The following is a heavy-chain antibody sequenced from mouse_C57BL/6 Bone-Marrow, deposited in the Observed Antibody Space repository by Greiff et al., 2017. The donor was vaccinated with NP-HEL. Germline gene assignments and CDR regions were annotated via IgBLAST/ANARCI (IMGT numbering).Heavy chain of an antibody. V-gene: IGHV1-64*01. CDR2: IHPNSGST. D-gene: IGHD3-2*02. Sequence: VQLQQPGAELVKPGASVKLSCKASGYTFTSYWMHWVKQRPGQGLEWIGMIHPNSGSTNYNQKFKGKATLTVDKSSSTAYMQLSSLTSEDSAVYYCAIGTAQVAWFAYWGQGTLVTVSA. CDR3: AIGTAQVAWFAY. CDR1: GYTFTSYW. J-gene: IGHJ3*01.